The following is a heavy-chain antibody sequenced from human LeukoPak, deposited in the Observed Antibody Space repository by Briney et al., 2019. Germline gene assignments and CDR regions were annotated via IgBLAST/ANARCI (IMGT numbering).Heavy chain of an antibody. J-gene: IGHJ6*03. CDR2: ISAYNGYT. Sequence: ASVKVSCKASGYTFTNYGISWVRQAPGQGLEWMGWISAYNGYTDYAQKLQFRVTMTTDTSTSTAYMELSSLRSEDTAVYYCARGVLVVPAAIEGYYMDVWGKGTTVTVSS. D-gene: IGHD2-2*01. V-gene: IGHV1-18*01. CDR1: GYTFTNYG. CDR3: ARGVLVVPAAIEGYYMDV.